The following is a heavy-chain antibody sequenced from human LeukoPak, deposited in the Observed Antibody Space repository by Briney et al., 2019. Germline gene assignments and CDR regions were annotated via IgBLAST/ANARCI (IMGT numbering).Heavy chain of an antibody. J-gene: IGHJ4*02. Sequence: GGSLRLSCAASGFTFSSYAMSWVRQAPGKGLEWVSAISGSGGSTYYADSVKGRITISRDNSKNTLYLQMNSLRAEDTAVYYCAKAYYGGGSRNYFDYWGQGTLVTVSS. CDR2: ISGSGGST. CDR3: AKAYYGGGSRNYFDY. V-gene: IGHV3-23*01. CDR1: GFTFSSYA. D-gene: IGHD3-10*01.